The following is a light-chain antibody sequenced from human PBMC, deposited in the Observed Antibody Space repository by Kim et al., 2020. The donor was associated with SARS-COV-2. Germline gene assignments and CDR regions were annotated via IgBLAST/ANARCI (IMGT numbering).Light chain of an antibody. J-gene: IGKJ5*01. Sequence: DIVMTQSPLSLPVTPGGPASISCRSSQSLLHSNGYNYLDWYLQKPGQSPQLLIYLGSNRASGVPDRFSGSGSGTDFTLKISRVEAEDVGVYYCMRALQTPITFGRGARLEIK. V-gene: IGKV2-28*01. CDR1: QSLLHSNGYNY. CDR3: MRALQTPIT. CDR2: LGS.